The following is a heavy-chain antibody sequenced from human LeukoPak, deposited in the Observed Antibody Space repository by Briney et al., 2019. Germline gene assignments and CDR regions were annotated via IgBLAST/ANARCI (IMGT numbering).Heavy chain of an antibody. Sequence: GGSLRLSCAVSGFTVSSNYMRWVRQAPGKGLEWVSVTDSGSGTYYADSVKGRFTISRDNSKNTLYLQMNSLRADDTAIYYCARGHSRDYYYAVDVWGQGTTVTVSS. D-gene: IGHD3-22*01. V-gene: IGHV3-66*01. CDR3: ARGHSRDYYYAVDV. J-gene: IGHJ6*02. CDR1: GFTVSSNY. CDR2: TDSGSGT.